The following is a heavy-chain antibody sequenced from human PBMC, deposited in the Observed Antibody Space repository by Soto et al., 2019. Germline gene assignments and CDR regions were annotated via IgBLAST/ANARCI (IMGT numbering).Heavy chain of an antibody. V-gene: IGHV1-58*01. Sequence: SVKVSCKASGFTFTSSAVQWVRQARGQRLEWIGWIVVGSGNTNYAQKFQERVTITRDMSTSTAYMELSSLRSEDTAVYYCAAVSAVTVLPQDAFDSWGQGTMASVS. D-gene: IGHD4-4*01. CDR2: IVVGSGNT. CDR1: GFTFTSSA. CDR3: AAVSAVTVLPQDAFDS. J-gene: IGHJ3*02.